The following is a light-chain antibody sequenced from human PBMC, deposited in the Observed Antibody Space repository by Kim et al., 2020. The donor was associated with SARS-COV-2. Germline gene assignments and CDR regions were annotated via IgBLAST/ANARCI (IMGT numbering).Light chain of an antibody. CDR2: SKN. J-gene: IGLJ3*02. Sequence: ALGQTVRITCQGDSRRSYYASWYQQKPGQAPVLVIYSKNNRPSGIPDRFSGASSGNTASLTITGAQSEDEADYYCNSRDSSGNHWVFGGGTQLTVL. CDR3: NSRDSSGNHWV. CDR1: SRRSYY. V-gene: IGLV3-19*01.